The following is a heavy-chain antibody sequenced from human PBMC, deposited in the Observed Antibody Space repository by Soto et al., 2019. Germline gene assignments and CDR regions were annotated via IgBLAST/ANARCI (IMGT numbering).Heavy chain of an antibody. J-gene: IGHJ4*02. V-gene: IGHV3-48*03. Sequence: EVQLVESGGGLVQPGGSLRLSCAASGFTFSSYEMNWVRQAPGKGLEWVSYISSSGSTIYYADSVKGRFTISRDNAKNSLYLQMNSLRAEDTAVYYCASHNHPPGNFFDYWVQGTLVTVSS. CDR1: GFTFSSYE. CDR2: ISSSGSTI. D-gene: IGHD3-10*01. CDR3: ASHNHPPGNFFDY.